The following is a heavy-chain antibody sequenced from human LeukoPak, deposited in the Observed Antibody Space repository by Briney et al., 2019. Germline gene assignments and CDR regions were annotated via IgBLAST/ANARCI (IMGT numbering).Heavy chain of an antibody. V-gene: IGHV1-8*01. CDR2: MNPNSGNT. CDR3: ARGAPDSSGYYRHFDY. CDR1: GYTFTSYD. D-gene: IGHD3-22*01. Sequence: GASVKVSCKASGYTFTSYDINWVRQATGQGLERMGWMNPNSGNTGYAQKFQGRVSMTRNTSVSTGYMELSSLRSEDTAVYYCARGAPDSSGYYRHFDYWGQGTLVTVSS. J-gene: IGHJ4*02.